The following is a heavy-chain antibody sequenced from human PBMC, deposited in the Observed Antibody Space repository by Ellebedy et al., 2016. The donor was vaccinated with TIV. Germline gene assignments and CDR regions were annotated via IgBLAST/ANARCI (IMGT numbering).Heavy chain of an antibody. Sequence: GESLKISCAVSGFAFSTFGMHWVRQTPGKGLEWVAFTRYDQSDKQYADSVTGRVTISKDDSTATLYLQMNRLRPDDTAVYFCAKDNWAVLWFGEFDDFWGQGILVTVSP. V-gene: IGHV3-30*02. CDR2: TRYDQSDK. J-gene: IGHJ4*02. D-gene: IGHD3-10*01. CDR1: GFAFSTFG. CDR3: AKDNWAVLWFGEFDDF.